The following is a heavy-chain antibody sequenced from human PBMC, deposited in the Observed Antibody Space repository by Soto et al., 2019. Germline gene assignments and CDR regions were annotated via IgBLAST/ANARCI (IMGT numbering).Heavy chain of an antibody. CDR2: VRSRARGFTT. V-gene: IGHV3-72*01. CDR3: ARDLAGASVGLYVDY. CDR1: GFTSSDYY. Sequence: VQLVESGGGLVHPGGSLRLSCAVSGFTSSDYYMDWVRQAPGKGLEWVGRVRSRARGFTTEYAASVKGRFTVSTDDSKNSVYLQMNNLSHDHTAVYFSARDLAGASVGLYVDYWGQGTLVTVSS. J-gene: IGHJ4*02. D-gene: IGHD1-26*01.